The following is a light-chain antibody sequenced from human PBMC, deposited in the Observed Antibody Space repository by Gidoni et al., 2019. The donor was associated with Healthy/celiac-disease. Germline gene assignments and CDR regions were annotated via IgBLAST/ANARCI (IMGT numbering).Light chain of an antibody. V-gene: IGKV1-8*01. Sequence: AIRMTQSPSSLSASTGDRVTITCRASQGISSYLAWYQQKPGKAPKLLIYAASTLQSGVPARFSGSGSGTDFTLTISCLQSEDFATYYCQQYYSYPPGLTFGGXTKVEIK. CDR3: QQYYSYPPGLT. CDR2: AAS. CDR1: QGISSY. J-gene: IGKJ4*01.